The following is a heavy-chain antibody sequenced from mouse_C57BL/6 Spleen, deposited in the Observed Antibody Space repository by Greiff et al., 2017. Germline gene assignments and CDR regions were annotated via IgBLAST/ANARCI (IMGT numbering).Heavy chain of an antibody. CDR2: IHPNSGST. D-gene: IGHD2-4*01. V-gene: IGHV1-64*01. J-gene: IGHJ2*01. Sequence: VQLQQPGAELVKPGASVKLSCKASGYTFTSYWMHWVKQRPGQGLEWIGMIHPNSGSTNYNEKFKSKATLTVDKSSSTAYMQLSSLTSEDSAVYYCARIYDYDGFDYWGKGTTLTVSS. CDR1: GYTFTSYW. CDR3: ARIYDYDGFDY.